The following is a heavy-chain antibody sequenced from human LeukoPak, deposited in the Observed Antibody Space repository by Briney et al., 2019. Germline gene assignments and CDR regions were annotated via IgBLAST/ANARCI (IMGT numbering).Heavy chain of an antibody. J-gene: IGHJ4*02. Sequence: PGGSPRLSCAASGFTVSSNYMSWVRQAPGKGLEWVSAISGSGGSTYYADSVKGRFTISRGNSKNTLYLQMNSLRAEDTAVYYCAKVFSPDYYDSSGSFDYWGQGTLVTVSS. V-gene: IGHV3-23*01. CDR1: GFTVSSNY. D-gene: IGHD3-22*01. CDR3: AKVFSPDYYDSSGSFDY. CDR2: ISGSGGST.